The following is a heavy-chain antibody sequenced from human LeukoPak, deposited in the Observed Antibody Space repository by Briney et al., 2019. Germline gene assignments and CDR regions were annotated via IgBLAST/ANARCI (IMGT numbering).Heavy chain of an antibody. CDR3: ARRKGWLQFRHSDY. CDR2: INHSGST. V-gene: IGHV4-34*01. CDR1: GGSFSGYY. J-gene: IGHJ4*02. D-gene: IGHD5-24*01. Sequence: PSETLSLTCAVYGGSFSGYYWSWIRQPPGKGLEWIGEINHSGSTNYNPSLKSRVTISVDTSKNQFSLKLSSVTAADTAVYYCARRKGWLQFRHSDYWGQGTLVTVSS.